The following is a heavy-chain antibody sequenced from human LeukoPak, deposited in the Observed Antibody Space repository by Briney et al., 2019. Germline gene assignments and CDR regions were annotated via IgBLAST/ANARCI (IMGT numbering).Heavy chain of an antibody. Sequence: ASVKVSCKASGYTFTSYDINWVRQATGQGLEWMGWMNPNSGNTGYAQKFQGRDTMTRNTSISTAYMELSSLRSEDTAVYYCARAITYYDILTGYPIGDYCMDVWGKGTTVTVSS. J-gene: IGHJ6*03. CDR1: GYTFTSYD. D-gene: IGHD3-9*01. CDR3: ARAITYYDILTGYPIGDYCMDV. V-gene: IGHV1-8*01. CDR2: MNPNSGNT.